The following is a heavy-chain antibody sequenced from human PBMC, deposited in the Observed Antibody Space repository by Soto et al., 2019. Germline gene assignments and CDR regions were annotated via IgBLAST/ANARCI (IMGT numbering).Heavy chain of an antibody. J-gene: IGHJ1*01. Sequence: SETLSLTCVVYGGSFVDNYGSWSRQAPGKGLEWIGEVHPFGTTDYNPSLRGRVAISLDTSKNQLSLRLTSVTAADTAVYYCARGVDKYKIGCWGKGTLVTVYS. D-gene: IGHD6-19*01. CDR2: VHPFGTT. CDR3: ARGVDKYKIGC. V-gene: IGHV4-34*01. CDR1: GGSFVDNY.